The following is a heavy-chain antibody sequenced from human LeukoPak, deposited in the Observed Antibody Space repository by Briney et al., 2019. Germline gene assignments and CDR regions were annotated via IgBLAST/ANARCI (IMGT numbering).Heavy chain of an antibody. J-gene: IGHJ3*02. CDR1: GFTFSGYW. D-gene: IGHD3-3*01. V-gene: IGHV3-7*01. CDR2: IKQDGSEI. Sequence: PGGSLRLSCAASGFTFSGYWMNWVRQAPGKGLEWVANIKQDGSEIYYVDSVKGRFTISRDNAKNSLYLQMNSLRAEDTAVYYCARAPNTIFGVAADAFDIWGQGTMVTVSS. CDR3: ARAPNTIFGVAADAFDI.